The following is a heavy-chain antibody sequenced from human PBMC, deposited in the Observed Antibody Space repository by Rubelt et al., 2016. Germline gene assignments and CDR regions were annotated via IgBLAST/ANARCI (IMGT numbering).Heavy chain of an antibody. CDR2: ISSGSNT. CDR3: ARGGRLAPLVMGDS. Sequence: GSLRLSCAASGFTFGNFAMSWVRQAPGRGLEWVSVISSGSNTYYADSVKGRFTISRDSSKNTVYLQISSLRAEDTAVYYCARGGRLAPLVMGDSWGQGTLVTVSS. V-gene: IGHV3-23*01. CDR1: GFTFGNFA. J-gene: IGHJ4*02. D-gene: IGHD6-6*01.